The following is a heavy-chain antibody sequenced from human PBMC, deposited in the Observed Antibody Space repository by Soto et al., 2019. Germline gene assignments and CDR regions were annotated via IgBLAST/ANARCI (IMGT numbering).Heavy chain of an antibody. J-gene: IGHJ4*02. CDR2: IGVSSDA. Sequence: EVQLLESGGGLVQPGESLRLSSAASGFTFSSYAMSWARQAPGKGLEWVSSIGVSSDAYYADSVKGRFTISRDNSRNTLYLQMNSLRAEDTALYYCAKNYFFDSWGQGTLVTVSS. CDR1: GFTFSSYA. V-gene: IGHV3-23*01. CDR3: AKNYFFDS.